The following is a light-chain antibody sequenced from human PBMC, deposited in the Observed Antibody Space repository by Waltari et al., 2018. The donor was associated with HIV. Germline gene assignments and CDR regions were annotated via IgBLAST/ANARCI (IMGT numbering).Light chain of an antibody. CDR2: TNN. CDR1: SSNTQVTR. CDR3: VVWDDSLNGPV. J-gene: IGLJ2*01. Sequence: QSVLTQPPSASGTPGQRVTIPCSGSSSNTQVTRVHRYQQPPGTAPKLLIYTNNQRPSRVPDRFSGSKSGTSASLAISGLQSEDEADYYCVVWDDSLNGPVFGGGTKLTVL. V-gene: IGLV1-44*01.